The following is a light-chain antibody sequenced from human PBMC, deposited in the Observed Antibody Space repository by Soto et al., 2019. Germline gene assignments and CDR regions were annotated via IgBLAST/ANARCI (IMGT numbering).Light chain of an antibody. CDR2: DVS. J-gene: IGLJ1*01. CDR1: SSDFGGYNY. CDR3: SSYTSSSTLNV. V-gene: IGLV2-14*01. Sequence: QSVLTQPASVSGSPGQSITISCTGTSSDFGGYNYVSWYQQHPGKAPKLMIYDVSNRPSGVSNRFSGSKSGNTASLTISGLQAEDEADYYFSSYTSSSTLNVFGTGTKVTVL.